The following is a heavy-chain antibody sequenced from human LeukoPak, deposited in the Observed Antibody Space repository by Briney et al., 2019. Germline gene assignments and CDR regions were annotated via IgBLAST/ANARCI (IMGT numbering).Heavy chain of an antibody. CDR1: GFTFSGSA. CDR2: IRSKANSDAT. D-gene: IGHD6-13*01. CDR3: TRPKFIAAAAVDY. V-gene: IGHV3-73*01. J-gene: IGHJ4*02. Sequence: GGSLRLSCAASGFTFSGSAMHWVRQASGKGLEWVGRIRSKANSDATAYAASVKGRFTISRDDSKNTAYLQMNSLKTEDTAVYYCTRPKFIAAAAVDYWGQGTLVTVSS.